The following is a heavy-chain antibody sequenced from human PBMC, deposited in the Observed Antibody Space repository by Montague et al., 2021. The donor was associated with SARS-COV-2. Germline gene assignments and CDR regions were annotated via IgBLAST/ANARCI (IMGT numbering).Heavy chain of an antibody. CDR3: ARGRTVTTFYYYYYGMDV. D-gene: IGHD4-17*01. Sequence: SETLSLTCAVYGGSISGYYWSWIRQPPGKGLEWVGEINHSGSTNYNPSLKSRVTISVDTSKNQFSLKLSSVTAADTAVYYCARGRTVTTFYYYYYGMDVWGQGTTVTVSS. CDR1: GGSISGYY. V-gene: IGHV4-34*01. J-gene: IGHJ6*02. CDR2: INHSGST.